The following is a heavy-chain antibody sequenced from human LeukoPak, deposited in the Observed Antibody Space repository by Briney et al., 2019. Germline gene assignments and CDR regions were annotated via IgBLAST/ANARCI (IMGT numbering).Heavy chain of an antibody. CDR1: GFTFRTYE. CDR3: ARENSGYDAGFDY. V-gene: IGHV3-48*03. CDR2: ISDVGTT. Sequence: GGSLRLSCTTSGFTFRTYEMSWVRQAPGKGLEWVSYISDVGTTYYADSVKGRFTISRDNAKNSLFLQMNSLRAEDTAVYFCARENSGYDAGFDYWGQGTPVTVSS. J-gene: IGHJ4*02. D-gene: IGHD5-12*01.